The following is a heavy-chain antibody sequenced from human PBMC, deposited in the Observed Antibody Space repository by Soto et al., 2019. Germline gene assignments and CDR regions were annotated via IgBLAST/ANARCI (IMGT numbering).Heavy chain of an antibody. D-gene: IGHD2-21*01. Sequence: GSLRLSCEVSGLTFSKFEMTWVRQAPGQGLEWVSSISSDGATIYYADSVKGRFTISRDNDKNLLYLQMNSLKGEDTATYYCVRVGIVARPCWGQGTPVTVSS. CDR3: VRVGIVARPC. V-gene: IGHV3-48*03. J-gene: IGHJ4*02. CDR1: GLTFSKFE. CDR2: ISSDGATI.